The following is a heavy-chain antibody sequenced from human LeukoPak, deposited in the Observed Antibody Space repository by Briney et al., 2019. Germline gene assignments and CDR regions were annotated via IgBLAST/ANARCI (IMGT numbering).Heavy chain of an antibody. D-gene: IGHD3-16*02. CDR2: ISYDGSNE. CDR3: ARDLETRQRTGLYEP. CDR1: GFTFSIYV. J-gene: IGHJ5*02. Sequence: GRSLRLSCAASGFTFSIYVMHGVRQAPGKGLEGVAIISYDGSNEYYADSVKGRFTISRDNSKNTLYLQMNSLRAADTAVYYCARDLETRQRTGLYEPWGQGALVTGSS. V-gene: IGHV3-30*04.